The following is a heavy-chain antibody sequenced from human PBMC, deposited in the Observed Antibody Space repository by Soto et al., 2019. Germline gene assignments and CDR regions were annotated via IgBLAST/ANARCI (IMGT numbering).Heavy chain of an antibody. D-gene: IGHD5-18*01. V-gene: IGHV1-3*01. CDR2: INASIGDT. CDR1: GYTCTYYA. Sequence: ASVQVSWWASGYTCTYYAVHLVLQAPGPRLEWMGWINASIGDTEASQKLRGSVTITRGTSASTDHMELSSPGPGDPRVHYCVRDRIYSYGHTTHYSYGIDVWGQGNTVTVSS. J-gene: IGHJ6*02. CDR3: VRDRIYSYGHTTHYSYGIDV.